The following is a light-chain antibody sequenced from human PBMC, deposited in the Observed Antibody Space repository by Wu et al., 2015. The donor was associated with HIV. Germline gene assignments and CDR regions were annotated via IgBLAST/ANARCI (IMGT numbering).Light chain of an antibody. Sequence: EQLMTQSPATLSVSPGERVTLSCRASQSVYSNLAWYQQIPGQAPRLLIYDASNRATGVPARFSGSGSGTEFILTISSIQSEDSAVYYCQQYNIWPPVTFGQGTKVEMK. CDR1: QSVYSN. J-gene: IGKJ1*01. CDR2: DAS. CDR3: QQYNIWPPVT. V-gene: IGKV3-15*01.